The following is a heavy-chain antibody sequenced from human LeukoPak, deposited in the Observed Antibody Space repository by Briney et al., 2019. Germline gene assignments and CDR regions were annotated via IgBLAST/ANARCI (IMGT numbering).Heavy chain of an antibody. J-gene: IGHJ4*02. D-gene: IGHD6-19*01. CDR2: INPNSGNT. CDR3: CVAVDGPDY. Sequence: ASVNVSRKASVYTFPNYDINWLRQAGGKGLAWMGWINPNSGNTGYAQKCQARVTMTRETSISTAYMDLSGLRSDDSAVYYCCVAVDGPDYWGQGTMVTVSS. V-gene: IGHV1-8*01. CDR1: VYTFPNYD.